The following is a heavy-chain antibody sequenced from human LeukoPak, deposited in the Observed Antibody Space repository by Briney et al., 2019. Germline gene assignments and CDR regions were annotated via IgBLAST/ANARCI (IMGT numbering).Heavy chain of an antibody. CDR2: IYYTGTT. CDR3: TRREGMTTVLTPDY. J-gene: IGHJ4*02. V-gene: IGHV4-61*03. Sequence: PSETLSLTCLVSGASVSSGSYYWSWIRQPPGKGLEWIGYIYYTGTTRYNPSLKSRVTISVDTSKNHFSLKVSSVTAADTAVYYCTRREGMTTVLTPDYWGQGTLVTVSS. CDR1: GASVSSGSYY. D-gene: IGHD4-23*01.